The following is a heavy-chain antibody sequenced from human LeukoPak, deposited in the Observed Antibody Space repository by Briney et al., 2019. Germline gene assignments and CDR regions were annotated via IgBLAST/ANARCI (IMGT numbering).Heavy chain of an antibody. V-gene: IGHV1-69-2*01. J-gene: IGHJ4*02. Sequence: ASVKVSCKASGYTFSDYYIHCGQQAPGKRLEWMGRVEPEDSETIYAEKFQGRVTITADTSTDTAYMELSSLRSEDTAVYYCATDLPDYWGQGTLVTVSS. CDR2: VEPEDSET. CDR3: ATDLPDY. CDR1: GYTFSDYY.